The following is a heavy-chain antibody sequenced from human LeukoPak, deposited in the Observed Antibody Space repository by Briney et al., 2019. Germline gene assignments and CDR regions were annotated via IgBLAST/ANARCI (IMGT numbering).Heavy chain of an antibody. CDR2: ISYDGGNK. D-gene: IGHD6-19*01. Sequence: GGSLRLSCAASGFTFTSYDMHWVRQAPGKGLEGVAVISYDGGNKYYADTVKGRFTISRDNSKNTLYLQMSSVRAEDTAVYYCEKDWGSGWTGAFDYWGQGTLVTVPS. CDR1: GFTFTSYD. CDR3: EKDWGSGWTGAFDY. J-gene: IGHJ4*02. V-gene: IGHV3-30*18.